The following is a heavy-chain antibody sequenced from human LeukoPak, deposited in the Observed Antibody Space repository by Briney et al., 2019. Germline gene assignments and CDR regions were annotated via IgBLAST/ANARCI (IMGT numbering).Heavy chain of an antibody. V-gene: IGHV4-61*02. D-gene: IGHD3-9*01. CDR3: ARHGYDTGNYQAHFDY. CDR1: GDSISSGNSH. CDR2: IHTSGST. J-gene: IGHJ4*02. Sequence: SETLSLTCTVSGDSISSGNSHWSWIRLPAGRGLEWIGRIHTSGSTNYNPSLKSRVTVSRDTSKNQFSLKLTSVTAADTAVYYCARHGYDTGNYQAHFDYWGQGTLVTVSS.